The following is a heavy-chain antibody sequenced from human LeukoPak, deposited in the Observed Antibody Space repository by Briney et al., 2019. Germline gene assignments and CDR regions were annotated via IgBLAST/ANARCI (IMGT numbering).Heavy chain of an antibody. J-gene: IGHJ2*01. D-gene: IGHD4-23*01. CDR1: NVFISSYY. CDR3: ARDRYTVVSWYFDL. V-gene: IGHV4-59*06. Sequence: SESLSLTCTVSNVFISSYYWSWIRQHPGKGLEWIGYIYYSGSTSYNPSLKSRVTISVDTSKNQFSLKLSSVTAADTAVYYCARDRYTVVSWYFDLWGRGTLVTVSS. CDR2: IYYSGST.